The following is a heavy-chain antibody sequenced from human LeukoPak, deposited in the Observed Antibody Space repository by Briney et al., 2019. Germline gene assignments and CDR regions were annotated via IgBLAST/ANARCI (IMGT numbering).Heavy chain of an antibody. CDR2: IKAKTDGGTR. Sequence: GGSLRLSCAASGFTVSSNYMSWVRQAPGKGLEWVGRIKAKTDGGTRDYAAPVKGRFTSSRDDSKSTLYLQINNLKTEDTAVYYCTTSINRLYYYDSRGYYCDNFDYWGQGTLVTVSS. CDR3: TTSINRLYYYDSRGYYCDNFDY. J-gene: IGHJ4*02. CDR1: GFTVSSNY. D-gene: IGHD3-22*01. V-gene: IGHV3-15*01.